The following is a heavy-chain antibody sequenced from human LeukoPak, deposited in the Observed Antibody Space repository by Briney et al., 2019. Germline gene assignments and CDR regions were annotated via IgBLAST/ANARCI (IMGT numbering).Heavy chain of an antibody. J-gene: IGHJ4*02. Sequence: ASVKVSCKPSGYTFSVYYIHWVRQAPRPGLEWMGWINPTSGATNYAQKSQGRVTMTRDTSISTAYIELSKLRSDDTAVYYCARVLGRGPELSQDYDILTGYHPLGYWGQGTLVTVSS. CDR1: GYTFSVYY. D-gene: IGHD3-9*01. CDR2: INPTSGAT. V-gene: IGHV1-2*02. CDR3: ARVLGRGPELSQDYDILTGYHPLGY.